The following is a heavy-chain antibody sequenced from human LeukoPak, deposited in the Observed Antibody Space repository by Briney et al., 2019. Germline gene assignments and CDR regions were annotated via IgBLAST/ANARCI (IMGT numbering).Heavy chain of an antibody. D-gene: IGHD1-26*01. CDR3: ANLGGSYHGGIDY. J-gene: IGHJ4*02. V-gene: IGHV3-23*01. Sequence: PGGSLRLSCAASGFTFSSYAMSWVRQAPGKGLEWVSAISGSGGSTYYADSVKGRFTISRDNSKNTLYLQMNSLRAEDTAVYYCANLGGSYHGGIDYWGQGTLVTVSS. CDR2: ISGSGGST. CDR1: GFTFSSYA.